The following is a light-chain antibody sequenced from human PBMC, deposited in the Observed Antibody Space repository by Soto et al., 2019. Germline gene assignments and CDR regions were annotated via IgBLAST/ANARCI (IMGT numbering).Light chain of an antibody. CDR2: DAS. CDR1: LSVSRN. CDR3: QQYNAWPRT. J-gene: IGKJ1*01. Sequence: EIVMTQSPATLSVSPGERATLSCRASLSVSRNLAWYQQKPGQAPRLLIFDASTRATGIPARFSRSGSGTEFTLTITSLQSEDFAVYYRQQYNAWPRTFGQGTKGDIK. V-gene: IGKV3-15*01.